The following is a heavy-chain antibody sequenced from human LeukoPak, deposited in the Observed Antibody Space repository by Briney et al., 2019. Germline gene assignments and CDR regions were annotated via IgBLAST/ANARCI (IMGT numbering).Heavy chain of an antibody. CDR2: ISSTSNTI. Sequence: PGGSLRLSCAASGFTFSTYSLNWVRQAPGKGLEWVSYISSTSNTIYYADSVKGRFTISRDNAKNSLYLQMNSLRAEDTAVYYRARGLDFWSGSYDYWGQGTLVTVSS. D-gene: IGHD3-3*01. V-gene: IGHV3-48*01. J-gene: IGHJ4*02. CDR3: ARGLDFWSGSYDY. CDR1: GFTFSTYS.